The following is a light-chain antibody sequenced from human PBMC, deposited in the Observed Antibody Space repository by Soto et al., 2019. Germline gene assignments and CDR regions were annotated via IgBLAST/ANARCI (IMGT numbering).Light chain of an antibody. J-gene: IGLJ2*01. Sequence: QSVLTQPPSASGTPGQRVTISCSGSSSNIGSNYVFWYQHIPGTAPQLLIYSNNQRPSGVPERFAGAKSGTSASLAISWLRAEDETDYYCAAWDDSLSGVVFGGGTKVTVL. V-gene: IGLV1-47*02. CDR1: SSNIGSNY. CDR2: SNN. CDR3: AAWDDSLSGVV.